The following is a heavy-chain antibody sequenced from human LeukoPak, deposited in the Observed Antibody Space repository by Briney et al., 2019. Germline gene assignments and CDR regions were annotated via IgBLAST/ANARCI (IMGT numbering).Heavy chain of an antibody. CDR1: GGSCDDYY. V-gene: IGHV4-34*01. D-gene: IGHD5-24*01. CDR3: ARGRDRSKAGDL. J-gene: IGHJ5*02. CDR2: IHPHGIF. Sequence: SETLSLTCAVHGGSCDDYYCSWIRQPPGKGLEWIGEIHPHGIFYYNSSLVSRVIISIDTSKTQFSLRLTSVTAADTAFYYCARGRDRSKAGDLWGQGSLVTVSS.